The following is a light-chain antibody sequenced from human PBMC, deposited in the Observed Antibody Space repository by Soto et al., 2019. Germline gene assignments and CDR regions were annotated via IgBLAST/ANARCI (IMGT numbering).Light chain of an antibody. Sequence: EIVLTQSPDTLYLSPGERATLSCRASQSVNSGYLAWYRQKPGQAPRILIYAKSTRATGIPDRFYGSGSGTDFTLTIYRLEPEDFAVYYCQQYGNSPQTFGQGTKVEI. J-gene: IGKJ1*01. CDR3: QQYGNSPQT. V-gene: IGKV3-20*01. CDR2: AKS. CDR1: QSVNSGY.